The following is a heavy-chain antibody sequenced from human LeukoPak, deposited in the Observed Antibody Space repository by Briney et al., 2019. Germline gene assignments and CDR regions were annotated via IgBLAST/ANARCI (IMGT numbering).Heavy chain of an antibody. J-gene: IGHJ4*02. CDR2: ISSSSSTI. D-gene: IGHD2-15*01. Sequence: GGSLRLSCAASGFTFSSYSMNWVRQAPGKGLEWVSYISSSSSTIYYADSVKGRFTISRDNAKNSLYLQMNSLRAEDTAVYYCARDLIRYCSGGSCYAFDYWGQGTLVTVSS. CDR1: GFTFSSYS. V-gene: IGHV3-48*04. CDR3: ARDLIRYCSGGSCYAFDY.